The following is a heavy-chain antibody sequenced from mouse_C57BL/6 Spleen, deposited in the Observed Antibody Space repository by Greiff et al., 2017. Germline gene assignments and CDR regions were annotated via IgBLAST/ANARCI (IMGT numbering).Heavy chain of an antibody. CDR2: IHPNSGST. CDR1: GYTFTSYW. V-gene: IGHV1-64*01. D-gene: IGHD2-2*01. Sequence: VQLQQPGAELVKPGASVKLSCKASGYTFTSYWMHWVKQRPGQGLEWIGMIHPNSGSTNYNEKFKSKATLTVDTSSSTAYMQLSSLTSEDSAVYYCARGYVGLYAMDYWGQGTSVTVSS. CDR3: ARGYVGLYAMDY. J-gene: IGHJ4*01.